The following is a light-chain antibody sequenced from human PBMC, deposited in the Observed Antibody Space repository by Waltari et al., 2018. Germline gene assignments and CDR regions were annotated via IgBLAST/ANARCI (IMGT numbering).Light chain of an antibody. CDR1: QSVSSNY. CDR3: QYYGSSPGT. J-gene: IGKJ2*01. V-gene: IGKV3-20*01. Sequence: EIVLTQSPGTLSLSPGERATLSCRASQSVSSNYFAWYQQKPGQAPRLLIRGASSRAIGIPDRFSGNGSGTDFTLTISRLEPEDFAVYYCQYYGSSPGTFGQGTKLEIK. CDR2: GAS.